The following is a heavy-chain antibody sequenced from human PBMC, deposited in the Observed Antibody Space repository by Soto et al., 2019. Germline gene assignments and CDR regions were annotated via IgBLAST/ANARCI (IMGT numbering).Heavy chain of an antibody. J-gene: IGHJ3*01. D-gene: IGHD2-8*01. V-gene: IGHV4-31*03. Sequence: SETLSLTCTVSGGSISSGGYYWTWIRQHPGKGLEWIGYVYYSGSTFYNPSLKSRVTISVDTSKNQFPLRLSYVTAADTAVYYCARDVGCINGVCYEGRAYDVWGQGTMVTVSS. CDR1: GGSISSGGYY. CDR3: ARDVGCINGVCYEGRAYDV. CDR2: VYYSGST.